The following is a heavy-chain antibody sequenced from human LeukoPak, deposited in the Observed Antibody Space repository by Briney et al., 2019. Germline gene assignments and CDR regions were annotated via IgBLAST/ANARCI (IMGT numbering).Heavy chain of an antibody. Sequence: ASVKVSCKASGYTFTSYGISWVRQAPGQGLEWMGWISAYNGNTNYAQKLQGRVTMITDTSTSTAYMELRSLRSDDTAVYYCARSNYYGSGRPPNWFDPWGQGTLVTVSS. V-gene: IGHV1-18*01. CDR2: ISAYNGNT. CDR1: GYTFTSYG. J-gene: IGHJ5*02. CDR3: ARSNYYGSGRPPNWFDP. D-gene: IGHD3-10*01.